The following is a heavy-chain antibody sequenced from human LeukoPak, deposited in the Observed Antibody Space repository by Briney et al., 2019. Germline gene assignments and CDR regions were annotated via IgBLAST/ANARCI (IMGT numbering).Heavy chain of an antibody. CDR3: AKDPYRVIVATGNYLDP. CDR2: TSHDGSNI. D-gene: IGHD3-22*01. V-gene: IGHV3-30*18. Sequence: PGGSLRLSCVASGFTFYSYGMHWVRQAPGKGLEWVAVTSHDGSNIHYGDSVKGRFTISRDNSKNTLYLQMNSLRAEDTAVYHCAKDPYRVIVATGNYLDPWGQGTLVTVSS. CDR1: GFTFYSYG. J-gene: IGHJ5*02.